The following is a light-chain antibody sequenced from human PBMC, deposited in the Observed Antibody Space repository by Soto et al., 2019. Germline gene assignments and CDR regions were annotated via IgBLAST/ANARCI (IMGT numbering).Light chain of an antibody. V-gene: IGLV2-14*01. CDR3: SSYTSSSTLG. CDR1: RSDVGGYNY. Sequence: QSVLTQPASVSGSPGQSITISCTGTRSDVGGYNYVSWYQQHPGKAPKVMIYEVSDRPSGVSNRFSGSKSGNTASLTISGHQADDEGDYYCSSYTSSSTLGFGTGTKVTVL. CDR2: EVS. J-gene: IGLJ1*01.